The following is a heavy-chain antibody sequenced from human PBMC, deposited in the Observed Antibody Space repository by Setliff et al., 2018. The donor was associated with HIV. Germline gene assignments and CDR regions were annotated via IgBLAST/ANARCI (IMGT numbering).Heavy chain of an antibody. CDR3: AKDRGGYCSGGTCKYFDY. CDR2: VWNDGSEQ. CDR1: GFTFSDYG. Sequence: GGSLRLSCAASGFTFSDYGIHWVRQAPGKGLEWVAVVWNDGSEQYYGDSVKGRFTVSRDNSKNTVYLQMYSLRPEDTAVYYCAKDRGGYCSGGTCKYFDYWGHGTLVTVSS. D-gene: IGHD2-15*01. J-gene: IGHJ4*01. V-gene: IGHV3-30*02.